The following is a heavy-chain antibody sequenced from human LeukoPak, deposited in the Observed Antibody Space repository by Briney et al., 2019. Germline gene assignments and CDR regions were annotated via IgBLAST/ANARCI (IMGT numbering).Heavy chain of an antibody. D-gene: IGHD5-24*01. Sequence: SETLSLTCTVSSGSISSYYWSWIRQTPGKGLEWIGYIYYSGSTNYNPSLKSRVTISVDTSKNQFSLKLSSVTAADTAVYYCARGRDGYNSNSPFDYWGQGTLVTVSS. CDR3: ARGRDGYNSNSPFDY. CDR1: SGSISSYY. J-gene: IGHJ4*02. V-gene: IGHV4-59*08. CDR2: IYYSGST.